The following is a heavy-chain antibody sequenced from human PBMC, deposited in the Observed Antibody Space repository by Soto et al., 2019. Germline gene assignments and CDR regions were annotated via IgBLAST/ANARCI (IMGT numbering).Heavy chain of an antibody. CDR2: ISTYNGNT. Sequence: GASVKVSCKTSGYTFNGYSISWVRQAPGQGLEWMGWISTYNGNTNSAQRFQDRVTLTTDTSTRTAYMELTNLRFDDTALYFCAKVDKNNWWAFDDWGQGTLVTVSS. CDR1: GYTFNGYS. J-gene: IGHJ5*02. CDR3: AKVDKNNWWAFDD. D-gene: IGHD2-15*01. V-gene: IGHV1-18*04.